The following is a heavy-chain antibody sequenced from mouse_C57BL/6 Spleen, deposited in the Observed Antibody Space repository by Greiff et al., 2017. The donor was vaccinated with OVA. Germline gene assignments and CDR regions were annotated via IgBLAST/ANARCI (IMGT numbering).Heavy chain of an antibody. V-gene: IGHV1-55*01. Sequence: QVQLQQPGAELVKPGASVKMSCKASGYTFTSYWITWVKQRPGQGLEWIGDIYPGSGSTNYNEKFKSKATLTVDTSSSTAYMPLSSLTSEDSAVNYGARWIYYYGSCSYLDDGGQGTTLTVSS. CDR2: IYPGSGST. CDR1: GYTFTSYW. CDR3: ARWIYYYGSCSYLDD. J-gene: IGHJ2*01. D-gene: IGHD1-1*01.